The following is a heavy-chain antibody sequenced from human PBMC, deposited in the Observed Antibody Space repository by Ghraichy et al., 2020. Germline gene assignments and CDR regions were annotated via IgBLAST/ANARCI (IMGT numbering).Heavy chain of an antibody. V-gene: IGHV4-4*07. Sequence: TLSLTCTVSGGSISSYYWSWIRQPAGKGLEWIGRIYTSGSTNYNPSLKSRVTMSVDTSKNQFSLKLSSVTAADTAVYYCARVRIIAAADTYYFDYWGQGTLVTVSS. CDR3: ARVRIIAAADTYYFDY. D-gene: IGHD6-13*01. CDR1: GGSISSYY. J-gene: IGHJ4*02. CDR2: IYTSGST.